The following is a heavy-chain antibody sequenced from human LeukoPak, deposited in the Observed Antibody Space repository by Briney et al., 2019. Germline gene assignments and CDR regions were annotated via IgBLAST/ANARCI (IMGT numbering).Heavy chain of an antibody. Sequence: GASVKVSCKASGYTFTSYAMHWVRQAPGQRLEWMGWINAGNGNTKYSQKFQGSVTISRDTSASTAYMELSSLRSEDTAVYYCARDFVTMVRGVVNRLFDYWGQGTLVTVSS. CDR2: INAGNGNT. CDR3: ARDFVTMVRGVVNRLFDY. D-gene: IGHD3-10*01. V-gene: IGHV1-3*01. CDR1: GYTFTSYA. J-gene: IGHJ4*02.